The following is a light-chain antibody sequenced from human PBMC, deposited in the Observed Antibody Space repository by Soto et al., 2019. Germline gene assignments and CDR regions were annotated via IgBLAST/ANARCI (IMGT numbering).Light chain of an antibody. V-gene: IGLV2-11*01. J-gene: IGLJ1*01. CDR2: GVN. CDR3: CSYVTTPEI. Sequence: QSVLTQPRSVSGSPGRSLTISWTGTSSNVDDYRYVSWYQQFAGKAPKLVIYGVNQRPSGVPNRFSGSNSDNTASLTISGLQAEDEADYYCCSYVTTPEIFGTGTKVTVL. CDR1: SSNVDDYRY.